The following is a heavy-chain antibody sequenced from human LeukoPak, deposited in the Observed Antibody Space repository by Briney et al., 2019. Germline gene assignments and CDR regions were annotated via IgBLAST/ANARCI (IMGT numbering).Heavy chain of an antibody. Sequence: SVKASCKASGGTFSSYAISWVRQAPGQGLEWMGRIIPILGIANYAQKFQGRVTITADKSTSTAYMELSSLRSEDTAVYYCARANSYGNIDYWGQGTLVTVSS. CDR2: IIPILGIA. CDR3: ARANSYGNIDY. V-gene: IGHV1-69*04. J-gene: IGHJ4*02. D-gene: IGHD5-18*01. CDR1: GGTFSSYA.